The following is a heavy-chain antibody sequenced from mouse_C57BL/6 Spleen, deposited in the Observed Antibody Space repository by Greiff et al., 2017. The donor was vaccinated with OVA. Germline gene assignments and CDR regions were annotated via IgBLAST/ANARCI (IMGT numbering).Heavy chain of an antibody. CDR2: IYPSDSET. CDR3: ARSGGNYDFFMDY. J-gene: IGHJ4*01. Sequence: VQLQQPGAELVRPGSSVKLSCKASGYTFTSYWMDWVKQRPGQGLEWIGNIYPSDSETHYNQKFKDKATLTVDKSSSTAYMQLSSLTSEDSAVYYCARSGGNYDFFMDYWGQGTSVTVSS. D-gene: IGHD2-1*01. V-gene: IGHV1-61*01. CDR1: GYTFTSYW.